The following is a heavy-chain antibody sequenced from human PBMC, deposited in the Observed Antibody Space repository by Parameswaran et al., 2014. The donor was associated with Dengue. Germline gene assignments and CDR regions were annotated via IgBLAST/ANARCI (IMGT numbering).Heavy chain of an antibody. Sequence: WVRQAPGQRLEWMGWINAGNGNTKYSQKFQGRVTITRDTSASTAYMELSSLRSEDTAVYYCARATYYYYGMDVWGQGTTVTVSS. V-gene: IGHV1-3*01. CDR3: ARATYYYYGMDV. CDR2: INAGNGNT. J-gene: IGHJ6*02.